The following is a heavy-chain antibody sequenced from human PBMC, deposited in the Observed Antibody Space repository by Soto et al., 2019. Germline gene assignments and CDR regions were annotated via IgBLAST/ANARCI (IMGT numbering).Heavy chain of an antibody. CDR1: GYSFTDYK. CDR3: ATWVDYGEFEGFDF. D-gene: IGHD4-17*01. V-gene: IGHV1-2*04. CDR2: VDPNGGGS. Sequence: ASVKVSCKTSGYSFTDYKLHWVRQAPGQGLEWMGWVDPNGGGSNSAQKFQGSVTMTWDTSITTAYLDLTRLTTNDTATYFCATWVDYGEFEGFDFSGQGTLVTAPQ. J-gene: IGHJ4*02.